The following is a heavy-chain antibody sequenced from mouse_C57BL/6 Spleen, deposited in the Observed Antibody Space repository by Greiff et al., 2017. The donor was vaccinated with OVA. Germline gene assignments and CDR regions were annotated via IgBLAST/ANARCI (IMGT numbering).Heavy chain of an antibody. D-gene: IGHD1-1*01. CDR1: LYTFTSYF. J-gene: IGHJ2*01. CDR2: IYPLGVYT. V-gene: IGHV1-63*01. Sequence: HLHPSLSYLLIPFTSFNISFTSSLYTFTSYFIFFSQHKPLHLLYCILYIYPLGVYTNYNENVKGKVTLTADKYSSTAYMQFSSLTSEYSAIYYCARWGNTVTFDYWGQGTTLTVSS. CDR3: ARWGNTVTFDY.